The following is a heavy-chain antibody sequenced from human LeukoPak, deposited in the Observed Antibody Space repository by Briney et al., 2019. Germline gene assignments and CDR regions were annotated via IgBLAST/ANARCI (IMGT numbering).Heavy chain of an antibody. CDR3: ARGGVDYYGSGTYHLMYYFDY. CDR2: ISGSGGST. V-gene: IGHV3-23*01. D-gene: IGHD3-10*01. Sequence: GGSLRLSCAASGFTFSSYAMSWVRQAPGKGLEWVSAISGSGGSTYYADSVKGRFTISRDNSKNTLYLQMNSLRAEDTAVHFCARGGVDYYGSGTYHLMYYFDYWGQGALVTVSS. CDR1: GFTFSSYA. J-gene: IGHJ4*02.